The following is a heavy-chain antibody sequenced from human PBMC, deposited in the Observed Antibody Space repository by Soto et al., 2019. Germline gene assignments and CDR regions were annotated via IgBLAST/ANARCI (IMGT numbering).Heavy chain of an antibody. CDR2: IYSGGST. V-gene: IGHV3-66*01. Sequence: EVQLVESGGGLVHPGGSLRLSCAASGFTVSSNYMSWVRQAPGKGLEWASVIYSGGSTYYADSVKGRFTISRDNSKNTLYLQMNSLRAEDTAVYYCARGEQQLVPFDPWGQGTLVTVSS. CDR1: GFTVSSNY. J-gene: IGHJ5*02. D-gene: IGHD6-13*01. CDR3: ARGEQQLVPFDP.